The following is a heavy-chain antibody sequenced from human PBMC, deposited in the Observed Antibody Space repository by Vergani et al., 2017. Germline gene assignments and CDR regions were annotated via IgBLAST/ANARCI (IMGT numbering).Heavy chain of an antibody. CDR1: GYTFTSYA. V-gene: IGHV1-3*01. J-gene: IGHJ4*02. Sequence: QVQLLQSGAEVKKPGASVKVSCKASGYTFTSYAMHWVRQAPGQRLEWMGWINAGSGNTKYSQKFQGRVTITRDTSASTAHMELSSLRSEDTAVYYCAGERGGLCGESPVDYWGQGTLVTVSS. CDR2: INAGSGNT. CDR3: AGERGGLCGESPVDY. D-gene: IGHD3-10*02.